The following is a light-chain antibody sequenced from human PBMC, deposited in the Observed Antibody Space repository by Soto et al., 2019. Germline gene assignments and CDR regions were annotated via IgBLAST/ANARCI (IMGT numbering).Light chain of an antibody. Sequence: QSVLTQPPSASGTPGQRVTISCSGSSSNVGSNFVYWYQQLPGTAPRLLIYRNNQRPSGVPDRFAASKSGTSASLAISGLRSEDEADYHCAAWDDSLRGPVFGGGTKLTVL. J-gene: IGLJ2*01. CDR3: AAWDDSLRGPV. CDR2: RNN. CDR1: SSNVGSNF. V-gene: IGLV1-47*01.